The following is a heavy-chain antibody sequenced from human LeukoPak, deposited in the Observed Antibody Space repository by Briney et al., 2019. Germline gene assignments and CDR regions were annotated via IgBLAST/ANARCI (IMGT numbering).Heavy chain of an antibody. D-gene: IGHD4-17*01. CDR2: INWNGRNV. J-gene: IGHJ5*02. Sequence: GGSLRLSCATSGFTFDDYGMNWVRQAPGKGLEWVSNINWNGRNVDYADSVKGRFTISRDNANNTLYLQMNSLRAEDTAIYYCVRAIDYGDYEWFDPWGQGTLVSVSS. CDR3: VRAIDYGDYEWFDP. CDR1: GFTFDDYG. V-gene: IGHV3-20*04.